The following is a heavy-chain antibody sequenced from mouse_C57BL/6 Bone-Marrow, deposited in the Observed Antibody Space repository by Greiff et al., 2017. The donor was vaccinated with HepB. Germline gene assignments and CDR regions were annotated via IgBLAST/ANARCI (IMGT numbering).Heavy chain of an antibody. CDR2: IDPSDSYT. Sequence: QVQLKQPGAELVMPGASVKLSCKASGYTFTSYWMHWVKQRPGQGLEWIGEIDPSDSYTNYNQKFKGKSTLTVDKSSSTAYMQLSSLTSEDSAVYYCASSYYSNSWFAYWGQGTLVTVSA. V-gene: IGHV1-69*01. CDR3: ASSYYSNSWFAY. CDR1: GYTFTSYW. D-gene: IGHD2-5*01. J-gene: IGHJ3*01.